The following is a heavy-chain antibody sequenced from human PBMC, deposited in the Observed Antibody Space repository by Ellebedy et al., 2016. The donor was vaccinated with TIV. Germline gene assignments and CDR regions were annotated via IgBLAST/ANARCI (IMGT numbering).Heavy chain of an antibody. CDR3: ARVAEGATDFDY. J-gene: IGHJ4*02. CDR2: IIPILGIA. V-gene: IGHV1-69*04. CDR1: GGTFSSYA. Sequence: SVKVSCXASGGTFSSYAISWVRQAPGQGLEWMGRIIPILGIANYAQKFQGRVTITADKSTSTAYMELSSLRSEDTAVYYWARVAEGATDFDYWGQGTLVTVSS. D-gene: IGHD1-26*01.